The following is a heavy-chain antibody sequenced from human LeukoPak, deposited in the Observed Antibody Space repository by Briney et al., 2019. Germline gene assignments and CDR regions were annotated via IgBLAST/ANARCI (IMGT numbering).Heavy chain of an antibody. CDR3: VKDPLQYGSGSYYFDD. CDR2: ISYAGNSK. CDR1: EFTFSSYG. V-gene: IGHV3-30*02. Sequence: PGGSLRLSCAASEFTFSSYGMHWVRQAPGKWLGWVAFISYAGNSKYYADSVKGRFTISRDSSKNTLYLQMNSLKSEDTAVYHCVKDPLQYGSGSYYFDDWGQGTLVSVSS. J-gene: IGHJ4*02. D-gene: IGHD3-10*01.